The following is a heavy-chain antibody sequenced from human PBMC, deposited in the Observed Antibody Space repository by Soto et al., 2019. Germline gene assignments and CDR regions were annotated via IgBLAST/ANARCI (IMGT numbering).Heavy chain of an antibody. Sequence: EVQLVESGGGLVQPGGSLRLSCAASGFTFSSYWMSWVRQAPGKGLEWVANIKQDGSEKYYVDSVKGRFTISRDNAKNSLYLQMNSLRAEDTAAYYCARVFGVGRELLEGHFDYWGQGTLVTVSS. V-gene: IGHV3-7*03. D-gene: IGHD1-26*01. CDR3: ARVFGVGRELLEGHFDY. CDR2: IKQDGSEK. CDR1: GFTFSSYW. J-gene: IGHJ4*02.